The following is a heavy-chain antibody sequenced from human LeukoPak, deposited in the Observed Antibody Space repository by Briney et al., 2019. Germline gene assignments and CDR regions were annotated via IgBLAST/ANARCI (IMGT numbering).Heavy chain of an antibody. Sequence: PGRSLRLSCAASAFTFSSYAMHWVRQAPGKGLGWVAVMSFDGSHKYYADSVKGRFTISRDNSKNTLYLQMNSLRAEDTAVYYCARDQYSTMVRGVIPHDAFDTWGQGTMVTVSS. CDR1: AFTFSSYA. CDR3: ARDQYSTMVRGVIPHDAFDT. D-gene: IGHD3-10*01. V-gene: IGHV3-30*04. J-gene: IGHJ3*02. CDR2: MSFDGSHK.